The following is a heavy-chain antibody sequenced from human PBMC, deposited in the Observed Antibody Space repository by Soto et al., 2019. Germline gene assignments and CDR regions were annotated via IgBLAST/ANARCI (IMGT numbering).Heavy chain of an antibody. J-gene: IGHJ5*02. D-gene: IGHD6-13*01. Sequence: QVQLVQSGAEVKKPGASVKVSCKASGYTFTSYGISWVRQAPGHGLEWMGWISAYNGNTNYAQKLQGRVTMTTDTSTRTAYMELSSRRSHRTALYYCARSLASAGTFLQYEFDPCCQGTLVTVSS. CDR3: ARSLASAGTFLQYEFDP. CDR2: ISAYNGNT. V-gene: IGHV1-18*01. CDR1: GYTFTSYG.